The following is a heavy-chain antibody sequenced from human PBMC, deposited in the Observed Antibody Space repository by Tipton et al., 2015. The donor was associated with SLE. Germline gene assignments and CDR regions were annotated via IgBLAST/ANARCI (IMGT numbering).Heavy chain of an antibody. CDR3: ARGAPGYTAVLDF. CDR2: IYSSGST. Sequence: TLSLTCTVSGDSISSYYWNWIRQSAGKGLEWIGRIYSSGSTNYNPSLKSRVTMSVDTSKNQFSLRLRSVTAADTAVYHCARGAPGYTAVLDFWGQGMLVTVSP. D-gene: IGHD5-18*01. CDR1: GDSISSYY. J-gene: IGHJ4*02. V-gene: IGHV4-4*07.